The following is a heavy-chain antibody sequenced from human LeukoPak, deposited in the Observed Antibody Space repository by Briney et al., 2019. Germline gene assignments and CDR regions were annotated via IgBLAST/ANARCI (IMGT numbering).Heavy chain of an antibody. D-gene: IGHD6-13*01. Sequence: GGSLRLSCAASGFTFSSYAMSWVRQAPGKGLEWVSAISGSGGSTYYADSVKGRFTISRDNSENTLYLQMNSLRAEDTAVYYCAKYHSSSWSYYYYGMDVWGQGPRSPSP. J-gene: IGHJ6*02. CDR2: ISGSGGST. CDR1: GFTFSSYA. CDR3: AKYHSSSWSYYYYGMDV. V-gene: IGHV3-23*01.